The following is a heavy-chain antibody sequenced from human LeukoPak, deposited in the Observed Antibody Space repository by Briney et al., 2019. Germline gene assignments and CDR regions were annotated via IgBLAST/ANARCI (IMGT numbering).Heavy chain of an antibody. J-gene: IGHJ4*02. D-gene: IGHD5-12*01. CDR3: ARSGRGTYYYFDL. CDR1: SYSFTRYG. V-gene: IGHV1-18*01. CDR2: ISGYNGNT. Sequence: ASVKVSCKASSYSFTRYGISWVRQAPGQGLEWMGWISGYNGNTNYAQKFLGRVSMTADTSTSTAYMEPRSLTSDDTAVYYCARSGRGTYYYFDLWGLGTLVTVSS.